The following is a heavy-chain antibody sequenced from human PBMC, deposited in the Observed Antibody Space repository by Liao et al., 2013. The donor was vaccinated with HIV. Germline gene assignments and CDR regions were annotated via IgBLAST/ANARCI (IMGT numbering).Heavy chain of an antibody. CDR2: IFTSGKT. J-gene: IGHJ3*02. V-gene: IGHV4-30-2*03. Sequence: QLQLQESGSGLVKPSQTLSLTCAVSGGSISSGGYSWSWIRQPPGKGLEWIGRIFTSGKTNYSPSLTSRVTISLDTSNNHFSLKLSSVTAADTAVYYCAAFYYDSRGYDDAFDIWGQGT. CDR1: GGSISSGGYS. D-gene: IGHD3-22*01. CDR3: AAFYYDSRGYDDAFDI.